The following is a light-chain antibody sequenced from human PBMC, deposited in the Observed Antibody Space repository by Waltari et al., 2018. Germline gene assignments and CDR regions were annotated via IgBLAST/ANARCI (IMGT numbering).Light chain of an antibody. V-gene: IGLV2-23*02. Sequence: QTDLTQPATMSGTPEQQITITCTGTNDDVGCYHLVSWYQQSSGKAPKLIIYEVHKLPSGVSSRFSASRSGNTASLTISGLQSEDEANYYCCSYAGTTSWVFGGGTKVTVL. J-gene: IGLJ3*02. CDR1: NDDVGCYHL. CDR2: EVH. CDR3: CSYAGTTSWV.